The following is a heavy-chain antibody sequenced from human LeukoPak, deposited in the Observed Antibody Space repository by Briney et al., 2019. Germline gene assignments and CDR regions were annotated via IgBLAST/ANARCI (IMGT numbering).Heavy chain of an antibody. CDR3: AAISSTKMDV. Sequence: GGSLRLFCAASGFTFRRYSMNWVRHAPGKGLECVSSISSSSSYIYYADSVKGRYTISRDNAKNSLYLQMDSLRAEDTAVYYCAAISSTKMDVWDKGTTVTVSS. CDR2: ISSSSSYI. J-gene: IGHJ6*03. D-gene: IGHD2-2*01. V-gene: IGHV3-21*01. CDR1: GFTFRRYS.